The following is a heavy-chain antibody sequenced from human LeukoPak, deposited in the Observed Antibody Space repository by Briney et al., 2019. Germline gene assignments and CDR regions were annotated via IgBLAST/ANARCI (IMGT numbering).Heavy chain of an antibody. V-gene: IGHV4-34*01. CDR2: INHSGST. CDR1: GGSFSGYY. Sequence: SETLSLTCAVYGGSFSGYYWSLIRQPPGKGLEWIGEINHSGSTNYNPSLKSRVTISVDTSKNQFSLKLSSVTAADTAVYYCASLVNNWNDDNWFDPWGQGTLVTVSS. J-gene: IGHJ5*02. CDR3: ASLVNNWNDDNWFDP. D-gene: IGHD1-1*01.